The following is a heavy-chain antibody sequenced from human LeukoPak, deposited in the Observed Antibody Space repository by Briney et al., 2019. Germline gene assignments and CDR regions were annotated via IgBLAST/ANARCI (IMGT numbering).Heavy chain of an antibody. Sequence: PSETLSLTCTVSGGSISSSSYYWGWIRQPPGKGLEWIGSIYYSGSTNYNPSLKSRVTISVDTSKNQFSLKLSSVTAADTAVYYCARDRYLDWYFDLWGRGTLVTVSS. CDR1: GGSISSSSYY. D-gene: IGHD2-2*02. CDR2: IYYSGST. J-gene: IGHJ2*01. CDR3: ARDRYLDWYFDL. V-gene: IGHV4-39*07.